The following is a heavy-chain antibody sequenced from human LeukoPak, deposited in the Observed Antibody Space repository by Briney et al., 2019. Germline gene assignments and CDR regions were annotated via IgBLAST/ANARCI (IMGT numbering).Heavy chain of an antibody. J-gene: IGHJ3*02. CDR3: AKGTSSWYGDAFDI. CDR1: GFTFSTYA. D-gene: IGHD6-13*01. Sequence: GGSLRLSCAASGFTFSTYAMNWVRQAPGKGLEWVSGISAGGGDTYYADSVKGRFTISRDNSKNTLYLQMNNLRAEDTAIYYCAKGTSSWYGDAFDIWGQGTMVTVSS. CDR2: ISAGGGDT. V-gene: IGHV3-23*01.